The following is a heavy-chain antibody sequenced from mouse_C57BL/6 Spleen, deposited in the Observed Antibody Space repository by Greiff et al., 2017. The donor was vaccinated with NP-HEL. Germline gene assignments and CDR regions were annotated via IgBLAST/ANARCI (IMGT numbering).Heavy chain of an antibody. V-gene: IGHV3-6*01. CDR1: GYSITSGYY. J-gene: IGHJ2*01. D-gene: IGHD2-2*01. Sequence: DVQLQESGPGLVKPSQSLSLTCSVTGYSITSGYYWNWIRQFPGNKLEWMGYLSYDGSNNYNPSLKNRISITRDTSKNQFFLKLNSVTTEDTATYYCAREGMVTVDYWGQGTTLTVSS. CDR2: LSYDGSN. CDR3: AREGMVTVDY.